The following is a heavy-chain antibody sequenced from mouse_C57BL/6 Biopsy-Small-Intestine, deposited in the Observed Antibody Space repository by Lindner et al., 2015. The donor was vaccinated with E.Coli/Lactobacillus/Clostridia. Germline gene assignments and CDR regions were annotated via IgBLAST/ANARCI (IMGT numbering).Heavy chain of an antibody. D-gene: IGHD2-2*01. CDR1: GFTFGTYG. CDR2: ISSGGSYT. CDR3: VRQGYYDAMDY. Sequence: VQLQESGGDLVKPGGSLKLSCTASGFTFGTYGMSWVRQTPDKRLEWVATISSGGSYTYYPDSVKGRFTISRDNAKNTLYLQMGSLKSEDTAMYYCVRQGYYDAMDYWGQGTSVTVSS. J-gene: IGHJ4*01. V-gene: IGHV5-6*01.